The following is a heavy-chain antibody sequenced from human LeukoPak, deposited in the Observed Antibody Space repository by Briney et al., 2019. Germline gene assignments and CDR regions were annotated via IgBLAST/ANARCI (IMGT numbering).Heavy chain of an antibody. J-gene: IGHJ5*01. CDR2: ISRNWAT. CDR3: ASRIVVSPTAVETWFDS. D-gene: IGHD2-2*01. CDR1: GASVTSSTYF. Sequence: SETLSLTCAVSGASVTSSTYFWGWIRQPPGEGPEWLGSISRNWATYYNPSLKSRVTVSLDTSRNQFTLTVTSVTVADAALYFCASRIVVSPTAVETWFDSWGQGTLVAVSS. V-gene: IGHV4-39*06.